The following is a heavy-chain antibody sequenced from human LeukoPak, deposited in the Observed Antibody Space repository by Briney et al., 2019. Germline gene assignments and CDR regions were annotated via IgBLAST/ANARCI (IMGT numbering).Heavy chain of an antibody. CDR1: GFTFSSFG. Sequence: GGSLRLSCAASGFTFSSFGMHWVRQAPGKGLEWVAFIPYDGSNEYYADSVKGRFTTSRGNSKNTLSLQMNSLRPEDTAVYYCARTTTFDYWGQGTLVTVSS. CDR3: ARTTTFDY. V-gene: IGHV3-30*02. J-gene: IGHJ4*02. CDR2: IPYDGSNE. D-gene: IGHD1-7*01.